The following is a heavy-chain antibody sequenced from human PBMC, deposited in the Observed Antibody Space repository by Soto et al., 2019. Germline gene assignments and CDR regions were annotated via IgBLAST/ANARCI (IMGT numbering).Heavy chain of an antibody. Sequence: SVQLNCTAVGVSLSSKDMHWVRKAPDKGLEWVAVMGNDGITTFYAGSVKGLFTIARYDSESTLLLQTNSLRADDKAVYHCAKESRWELHGLGVWAQGTMVIV. D-gene: IGHD1-26*01. CDR1: GVSLSSKD. CDR3: AKESRWELHGLGV. V-gene: IGHV3-30*02. J-gene: IGHJ3*01. CDR2: MGNDGITT.